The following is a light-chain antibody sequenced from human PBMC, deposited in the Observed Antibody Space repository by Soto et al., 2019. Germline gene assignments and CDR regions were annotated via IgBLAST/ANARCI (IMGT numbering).Light chain of an antibody. J-gene: IGLJ3*02. Sequence: QSVLTQPPSSSGTPGQRVTISCSGSKSNIGSNTVNWYQQLPGKAPKLLIYGDNQRPAGVPDRYTGSKSGTSASLAISGLQSEDEAHYYCAAWDDSLSGSWVFGGGTKLTVL. CDR3: AAWDDSLSGSWV. CDR1: KSNIGSNT. V-gene: IGLV1-44*01. CDR2: GDN.